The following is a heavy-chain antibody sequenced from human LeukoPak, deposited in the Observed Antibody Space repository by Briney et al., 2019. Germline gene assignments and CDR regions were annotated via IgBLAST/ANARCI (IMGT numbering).Heavy chain of an antibody. CDR2: ITPIIDVS. CDR1: GGTLNSHI. D-gene: IGHD1-26*01. J-gene: IGHJ5*02. CDR3: ARVNLRGSQYNWFDP. V-gene: IGHV1-69*02. Sequence: SVKVSCKASGGTLNSHIFTWVRQAPGQGLEWMGKITPIIDVSKYAQKFQGRLTITADKSTATVYTELSGLKSEDTAVYYCARVNLRGSQYNWFDPWGQGTLVSVSS.